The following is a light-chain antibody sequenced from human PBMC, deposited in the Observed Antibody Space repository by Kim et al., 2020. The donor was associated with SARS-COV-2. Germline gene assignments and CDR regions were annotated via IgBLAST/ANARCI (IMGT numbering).Light chain of an antibody. Sequence: GKSITISCTGTSSDVGGYNYVSWYQQHPGNAPKLMIYDVSKRPSGVSNRFSGSKSGNTASLTISGLQAEDEADYYCNSYTSSSTLVFGGGTQLTVL. V-gene: IGLV2-14*04. CDR1: SSDVGGYNY. CDR3: NSYTSSSTLV. CDR2: DVS. J-gene: IGLJ3*02.